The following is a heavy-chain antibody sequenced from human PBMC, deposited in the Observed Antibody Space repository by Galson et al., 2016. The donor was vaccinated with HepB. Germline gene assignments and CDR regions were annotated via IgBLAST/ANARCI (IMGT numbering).Heavy chain of an antibody. Sequence: SLRLSCAASGFTFSSYAMHWVRQAPGKGLEWVAVISYDGSDKYYADSVKGRFTISRDNSKNTLYLQMNSLGAEDTAVYYCARGTNPSGLAGAFDYWGQGTLVTVSS. CDR1: GFTFSSYA. D-gene: IGHD3-10*01. CDR3: ARGTNPSGLAGAFDY. CDR2: ISYDGSDK. V-gene: IGHV3-30-3*01. J-gene: IGHJ4*02.